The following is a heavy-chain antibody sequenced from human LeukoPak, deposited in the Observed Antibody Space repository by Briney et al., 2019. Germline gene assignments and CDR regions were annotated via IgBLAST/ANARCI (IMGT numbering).Heavy chain of an antibody. Sequence: SVKVSCKASGGTFSSYAISWVRQAPGQGLEWMGGIIPIFGTANYAQKFQGRVTITADESTSTAYMELRSLRSDDTAVYYCARDPDYYDRFDYWGQGTLVTVSS. CDR1: GGTFSSYA. CDR2: IIPIFGTA. CDR3: ARDPDYYDRFDY. D-gene: IGHD3-22*01. V-gene: IGHV1-69*13. J-gene: IGHJ4*02.